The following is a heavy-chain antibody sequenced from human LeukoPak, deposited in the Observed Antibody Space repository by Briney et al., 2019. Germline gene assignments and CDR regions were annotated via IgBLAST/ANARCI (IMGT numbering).Heavy chain of an antibody. J-gene: IGHJ3*02. V-gene: IGHV3-11*01. CDR1: GFTFSDYY. D-gene: IGHD1-1*01. CDR3: ARPLDRTEAGAFDI. CDR2: ISSSGSTI. Sequence: PGGALRLSFSASGFTFSDYYMSWIRQAPGKGLEWVSHISSSGSTIYYADAVKGRFTISRDNAKNSLYLQMNSLRAEDTAVYYCARPLDRTEAGAFDIWGQGTMVTVSS.